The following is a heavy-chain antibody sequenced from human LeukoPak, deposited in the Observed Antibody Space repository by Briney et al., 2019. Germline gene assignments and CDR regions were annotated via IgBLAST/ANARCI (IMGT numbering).Heavy chain of an antibody. D-gene: IGHD6-13*01. V-gene: IGHV5-51*01. CDR1: GYNFTTYW. CDR3: ARISSSWNENFDY. CDR2: IYPGDSDT. Sequence: GESLKISCKGSGYNFTTYWVGWVRQMPGKGLEWMGIIYPGDSDTRYSPSFQGQVTFSADKSISTAYLQWSSLKASDTAVYYCARISSSWNENFDYWGQGTLVTVSS. J-gene: IGHJ4*02.